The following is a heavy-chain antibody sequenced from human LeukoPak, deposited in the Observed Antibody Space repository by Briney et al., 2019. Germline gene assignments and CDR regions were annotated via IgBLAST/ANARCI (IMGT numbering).Heavy chain of an antibody. D-gene: IGHD3-16*01. CDR1: GYTFTNHY. V-gene: IGHV1-46*01. CDR3: ARALERLRLGGDFDY. J-gene: IGHJ4*02. CDR2: INPSGGST. Sequence: ASVKVSCKASGYTFTNHYMHWVRQAPGQGLEWMGIINPSGGSTSYAQKFQGRVTMTRDTSTSTVYMELSSLRSEDTAVYYCARALERLRLGGDFDYWGQGTLVTVSS.